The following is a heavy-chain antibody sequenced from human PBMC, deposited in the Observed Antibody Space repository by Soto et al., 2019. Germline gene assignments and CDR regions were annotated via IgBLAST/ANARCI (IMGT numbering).Heavy chain of an antibody. CDR3: ARAARGETYYDFWSGYSAFDY. J-gene: IGHJ4*02. Sequence: QVQLVQSGAEVKKPGASVKVSCKASGYTFTSYYMHWVRQAPGQGLEWMGIINPSGGSTSYAQKFQGRVTMTRDTSTSTVYMELSSLRSEDTAVYYCARAARGETYYDFWSGYSAFDYWGQGTLVTVSS. D-gene: IGHD3-3*01. CDR1: GYTFTSYY. CDR2: INPSGGST. V-gene: IGHV1-46*03.